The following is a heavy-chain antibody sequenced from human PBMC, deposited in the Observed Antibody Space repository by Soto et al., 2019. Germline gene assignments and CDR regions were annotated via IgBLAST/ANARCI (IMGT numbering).Heavy chain of an antibody. Sequence: SETLSLTCSVSGGSISSSSYYWGWIRQPPGKGLEWIGSVYYSGSTYYNPSLKSRVTISVDTSKNQLSLKLNSVTAADTAVYYCARQWLERGTYYYYGMDVWGQGTTVTVSS. J-gene: IGHJ6*02. CDR3: ARQWLERGTYYYYGMDV. CDR1: GGSISSSSYY. D-gene: IGHD6-19*01. V-gene: IGHV4-39*01. CDR2: VYYSGST.